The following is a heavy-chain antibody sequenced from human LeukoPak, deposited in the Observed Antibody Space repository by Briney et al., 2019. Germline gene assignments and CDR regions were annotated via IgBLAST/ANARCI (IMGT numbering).Heavy chain of an antibody. J-gene: IGHJ6*02. CDR1: GGSFSGYY. Sequence: PSETLSLTCAVYGGSFSGYYWSWIRQPPGKGLEWIGEINHSGSTNYNPSLKSRVTISVDTSKNQFSLKLSSVTVADTAVYYCARVVVVAATTGYYYYGMDVWGQGTTVTVSS. CDR3: ARVVVVAATTGYYYYGMDV. CDR2: INHSGST. V-gene: IGHV4-34*01. D-gene: IGHD2-15*01.